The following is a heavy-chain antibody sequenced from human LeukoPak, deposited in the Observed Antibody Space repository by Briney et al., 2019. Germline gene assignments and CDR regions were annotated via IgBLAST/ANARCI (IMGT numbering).Heavy chain of an antibody. V-gene: IGHV3-30-3*01. D-gene: IGHD4-23*01. CDR2: ISYDGSNK. CDR3: ARMVTPMYYFDY. CDR1: GFTFSSYA. J-gene: IGHJ4*02. Sequence: PGRSLRLSCAASGFTFSSYAMHWVRQAPGKGLEWVAVISYDGSNKYYADSVKGRFTISRDNSKNTLYLQMNSLRAEDTAVYYCARMVTPMYYFDYWGQGTLVTVSS.